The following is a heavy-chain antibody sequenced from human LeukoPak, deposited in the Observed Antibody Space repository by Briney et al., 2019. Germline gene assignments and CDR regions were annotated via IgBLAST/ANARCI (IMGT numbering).Heavy chain of an antibody. V-gene: IGHV4-39*01. CDR3: ARGGYSYGYSYY. Sequence: SETLSLTCTVSGGSISSSSYYWGWIRQPPGKGLEWIGSIYYSGSTYYNPSLKSRVTISVDTSKNQFSLKLSSATAADTAVYYCARGGYSYGYSYYWGQGTLVTVSS. D-gene: IGHD5-18*01. CDR1: GGSISSSSYY. J-gene: IGHJ4*02. CDR2: IYYSGST.